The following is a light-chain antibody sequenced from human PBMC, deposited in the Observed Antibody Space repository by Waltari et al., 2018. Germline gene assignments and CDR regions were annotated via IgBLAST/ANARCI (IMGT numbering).Light chain of an antibody. V-gene: IGLV2-14*01. J-gene: IGLJ2*01. Sequence: SALTQPASVSGSLGQSITFSCTGTSRDVGGYHYVARYQQHPGKAPKLMIHDVSNRPSGVSIRFSGSKSGNTASLTISGLQADDEADYYCISYSSATPGNVVIGGGTKLTVL. CDR3: ISYSSATPGNVV. CDR1: SRDVGGYHY. CDR2: DVS.